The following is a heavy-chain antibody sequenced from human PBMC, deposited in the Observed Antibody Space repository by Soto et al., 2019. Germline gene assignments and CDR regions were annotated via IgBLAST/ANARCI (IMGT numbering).Heavy chain of an antibody. J-gene: IGHJ4*02. CDR2: IKSKIDGGTT. CDR3: TTARY. Sequence: GGSLRLSCADSGLTFSNAWLNWVRQAPGRGLEWVGRIKSKIDGGTTDYAAPVKGRFTISRDDSKNTLHLQMDSLKTEDTAVYYCTTARYWGQGTLVTVSS. CDR1: GLTFSNAW. V-gene: IGHV3-15*07.